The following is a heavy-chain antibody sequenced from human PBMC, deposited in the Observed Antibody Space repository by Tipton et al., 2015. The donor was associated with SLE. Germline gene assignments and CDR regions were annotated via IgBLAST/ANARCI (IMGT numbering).Heavy chain of an antibody. D-gene: IGHD4-23*01. CDR3: ARVGVVTPFDY. J-gene: IGHJ4*02. Sequence: WIRQPPGKGLEWIGSIYYSGSTYYNPSLKSRVTISVDTSKNQFSLKLSSVTAADTAVYYCARVGVVTPFDYWGQGTLVTVSS. V-gene: IGHV4-39*07. CDR2: IYYSGST.